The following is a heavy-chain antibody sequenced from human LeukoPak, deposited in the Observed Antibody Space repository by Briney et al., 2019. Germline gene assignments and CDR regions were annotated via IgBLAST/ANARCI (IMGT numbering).Heavy chain of an antibody. CDR3: ARLVVPALNLDY. CDR1: GGSISSHY. D-gene: IGHD2-2*01. V-gene: IGHV4-59*11. J-gene: IGHJ4*02. CDR2: IYHSGST. Sequence: SETLSLTCTVSGGSISSHYWSWLRQPPGKGLEWIGYIYHSGSTNYNPSLKSRVTISVDTSKNQFSLKLSSVTAADTAVYYCARLVVPALNLDYWGQGTLVTVSS.